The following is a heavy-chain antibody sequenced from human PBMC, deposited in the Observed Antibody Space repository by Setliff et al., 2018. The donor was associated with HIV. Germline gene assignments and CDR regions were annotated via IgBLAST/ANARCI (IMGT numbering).Heavy chain of an antibody. CDR3: ARLPFEYSSHMYYYMDV. V-gene: IGHV1-69*06. CDR2: IIPIFGTP. D-gene: IGHD6-13*01. J-gene: IGHJ6*03. CDR1: GGTFSSFA. Sequence: SVKVSCKASGGTFSSFAISWVRQAPGQGLEWLGRIIPIFGTPNYNLSLKSRVTISVDTSKNQFSLKLSSVTAADTAVSYCARLPFEYSSHMYYYMDVWGKGTTVTVS.